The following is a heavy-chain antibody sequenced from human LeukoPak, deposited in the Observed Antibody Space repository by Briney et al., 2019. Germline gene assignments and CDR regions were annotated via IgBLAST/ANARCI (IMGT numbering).Heavy chain of an antibody. CDR1: GGSFSGYY. V-gene: IGHV4-34*01. J-gene: IGHJ5*02. CDR2: INHSGST. Sequence: SETLSLTCAVYGGSFSGYYWSWIRQPPGKGLEWIGEINHSGSTNYNPSLKSRVTISVDTSKNQFSLKLSSVTAADTAVYYCARDYYYDSSGYYVLAGFDPWGQGTLVTVSS. CDR3: ARDYYYDSSGYYVLAGFDP. D-gene: IGHD3-22*01.